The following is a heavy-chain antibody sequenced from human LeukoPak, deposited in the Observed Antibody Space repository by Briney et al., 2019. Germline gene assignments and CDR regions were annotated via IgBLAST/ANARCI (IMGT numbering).Heavy chain of an antibody. CDR3: ARDLHLRGSAHDY. D-gene: IGHD3-16*01. CDR1: GYTFTGYY. Sequence: ASVKVSCKASGYTFTGYYMHWVRQAPGQGLEWMGRINPNSGGTNYAQKFQGRVTMTRDTSISTAYMELSRLRSDDTAVYYCARDLHLRGSAHDYWGQGTLVTVSS. CDR2: INPNSGGT. J-gene: IGHJ4*02. V-gene: IGHV1-2*06.